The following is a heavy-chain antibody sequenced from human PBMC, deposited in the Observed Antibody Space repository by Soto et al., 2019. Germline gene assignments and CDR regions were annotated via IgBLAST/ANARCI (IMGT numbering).Heavy chain of an antibody. CDR2: INPGGSIT. J-gene: IGHJ3*02. CDR3: ARSRQSYAFDI. Sequence: GGSLRLSCAASGFTFSSYWMHWVRQAPGKGLVWVSRINPGGSITAYADSVKGRFTISRDNAKNSLYLQMNSLRAEDTAVYYCARSRQSYAFDIWGQGTMVTVSS. CDR1: GFTFSSYW. V-gene: IGHV3-74*01.